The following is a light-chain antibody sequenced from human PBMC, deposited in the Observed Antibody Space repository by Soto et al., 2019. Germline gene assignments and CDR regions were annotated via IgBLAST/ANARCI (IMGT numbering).Light chain of an antibody. V-gene: IGKV1-39*01. J-gene: IGKJ5*01. CDR1: QSISKY. CDR3: QQTYSIPPVT. CDR2: AAS. Sequence: DIQMTQSPSSLSASVGDRVTLTCRASQSISKYLSWYQQKPGKPPKLLIYAASNLQSGVPSRFXGGGSGADFTLTISNLQPEDFATYYCQQTYSIPPVTFGQGTRLEMK.